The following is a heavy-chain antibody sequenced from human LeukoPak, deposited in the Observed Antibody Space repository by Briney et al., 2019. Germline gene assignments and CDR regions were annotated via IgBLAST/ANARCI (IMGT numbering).Heavy chain of an antibody. CDR1: GFTFSSYG. CDR3: AKGVPGTMIVVVINGLDY. J-gene: IGHJ4*02. D-gene: IGHD3-22*01. CDR2: ISGSGGST. V-gene: IGHV3-23*01. Sequence: PGGSLRLSCAASGFTFSSYGMSWVRQAPGKGLEWVSAISGSGGSTYYADSVKGRFTISRDNSKNTLYLQMNSLRAEDTAVYYCAKGVPGTMIVVVINGLDYWGRGTLVTVSS.